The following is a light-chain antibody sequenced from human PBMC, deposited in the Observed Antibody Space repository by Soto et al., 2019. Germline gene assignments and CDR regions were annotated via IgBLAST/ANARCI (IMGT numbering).Light chain of an antibody. CDR3: HQYGISP. CDR1: QSVSSNY. J-gene: IGKJ4*01. V-gene: IGKV3-20*01. CDR2: GAS. Sequence: DIVLTQSPGTLSLSPGERAPPPCRASQSVSSNYLAWYQQKPGQAPRLLIYGASSRGTGIPDRFSGRGSGTECTLTISRMEPEDFAVYYCHQYGISPFGGGTKVDI.